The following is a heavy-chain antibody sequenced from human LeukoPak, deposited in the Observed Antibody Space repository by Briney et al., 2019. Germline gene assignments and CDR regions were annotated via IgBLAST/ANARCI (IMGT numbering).Heavy chain of an antibody. J-gene: IGHJ6*02. CDR2: IYYIRST. D-gene: IGHD5-24*01. CDR3: AKDIGQMGYYGMDV. V-gene: IGHV4-30-4*01. CDR1: GDSISSSDYY. Sequence: SQTLSLTRTVSGDSISSSDYYWSWIRQPPGKGLEWIGYIYYIRSTNYNPTLKSRVTISVDTSKNQFSLKLTSVTAADTALYYCAKDIGQMGYYGMDVWGQGTTVTVSS.